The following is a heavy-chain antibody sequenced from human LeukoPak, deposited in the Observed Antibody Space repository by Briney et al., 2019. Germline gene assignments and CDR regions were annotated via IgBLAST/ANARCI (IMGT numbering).Heavy chain of an antibody. CDR3: TRGGGWFFH. D-gene: IGHD2-15*01. CDR2: IYYSGST. CDR1: GGSISGYY. V-gene: IGHV4-59*01. J-gene: IGHJ5*02. Sequence: PPETLSLTCTVSGGSISGYYWSWIRQPPGKGLEWIGNIYYSGSTNYNPSLKSRVTISVDTSKNQFSLNLSSVTAADTAVYYCTRGGGWFFHWGQGTLVTVSS.